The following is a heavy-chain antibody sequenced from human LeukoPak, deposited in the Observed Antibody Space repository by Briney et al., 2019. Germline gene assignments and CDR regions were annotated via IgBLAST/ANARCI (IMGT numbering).Heavy chain of an antibody. CDR3: ARGVHPGYSGNEGG. V-gene: IGHV1-69*06. Sequence: SVKVSCKASGGTFSSYAISWVRQAPGQGLEWVGGIIPIFGTANYAQKFQGRVTITADKSTSTAYMELSSLRSEDTAVYYVARGVHPGYSGNEGGWGQGTLVTVSS. CDR1: GGTFSSYA. J-gene: IGHJ4*02. D-gene: IGHD5-12*01. CDR2: IIPIFGTA.